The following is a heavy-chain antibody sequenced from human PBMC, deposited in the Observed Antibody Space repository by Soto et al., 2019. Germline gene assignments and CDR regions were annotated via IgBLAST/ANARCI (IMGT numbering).Heavy chain of an antibody. CDR2: INSDGSST. CDR3: GKDVTTVYYQYRKGV. CDR1: GFTFSSYW. J-gene: IGHJ6*02. V-gene: IGHV3-74*01. Sequence: GESVKISCXASGFTFSSYWMHWVRQAPGKGLVWVSRINSDGSSTSYADSVKGRFTISRDNAKNTLYLQMNSLRAEDTAVYYCGKDVTTVYYQYRKGVLGQGTTVAVSS. D-gene: IGHD4-17*01.